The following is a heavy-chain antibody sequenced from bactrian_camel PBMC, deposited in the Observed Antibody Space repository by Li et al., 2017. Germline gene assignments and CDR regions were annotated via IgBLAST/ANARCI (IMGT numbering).Heavy chain of an antibody. V-gene: IGHV3S53*01. CDR2: FIYTFGRST. CDR3: AANCVRLSWFDNIDS. D-gene: IGHD7*01. J-gene: IGHJ6*01. Sequence: VQLVESGGGSVQPGGSLRLFCAASGNSYNLNCLGWFRQAPGMEREQVAVFIYTFGRSTRYADSVKGRFTISQDDAKNTVYLQMNNLKPEDTAMYYRAANCVRLSWFDNIDSWGKGTQVTVS. CDR1: GNSYNLNC.